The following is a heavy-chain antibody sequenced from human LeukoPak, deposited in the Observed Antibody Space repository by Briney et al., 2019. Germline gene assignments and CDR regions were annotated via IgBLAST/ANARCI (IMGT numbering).Heavy chain of an antibody. CDR2: IYSGGSA. Sequence: PSATLSLTCTVSDGSISSCYCSWIRKPAGKGVEWIGRIYSGGSASYNPSLQSRVTMPVDTSNNHFSLKLICVPAADTAVYYCARGQYHLLYWYFDLWGRGTLVTVSS. D-gene: IGHD2-2*01. J-gene: IGHJ2*01. V-gene: IGHV4-4*07. CDR3: ARGQYHLLYWYFDL. CDR1: DGSISSCY.